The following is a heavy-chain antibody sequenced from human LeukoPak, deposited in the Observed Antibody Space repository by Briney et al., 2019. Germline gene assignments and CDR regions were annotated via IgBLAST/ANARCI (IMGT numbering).Heavy chain of an antibody. Sequence: PSETLSLTCTVSGGSISGFYWSWVRQPPGKGLECIGYISNSGSTNYNPSLKSRGTISADTSKNRFSLKLSSVTAADTAVYFCARLGQPNAFDIWGQGTMVTVSS. CDR2: ISNSGST. D-gene: IGHD3-16*01. V-gene: IGHV4-59*08. CDR3: ARLGQPNAFDI. J-gene: IGHJ3*02. CDR1: GGSISGFY.